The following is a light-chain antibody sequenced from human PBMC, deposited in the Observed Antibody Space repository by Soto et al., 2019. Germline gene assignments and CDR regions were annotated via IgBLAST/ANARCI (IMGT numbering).Light chain of an antibody. CDR1: SSYVGTHGY. V-gene: IGLV2-8*01. J-gene: IGLJ3*02. Sequence: QSVLTQPPSASGSPGQSVTISCTGTSSYVGTHGYVSWYQQHAGKAPNILIYAVTKRPSGVPDRFSGSKSATTSSLTVSGLQAEDEADYYCKCYAGGNHWVFGGGTKLTVL. CDR2: AVT. CDR3: KCYAGGNHWV.